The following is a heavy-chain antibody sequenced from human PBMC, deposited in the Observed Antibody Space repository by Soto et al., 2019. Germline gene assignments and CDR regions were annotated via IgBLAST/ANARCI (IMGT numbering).Heavy chain of an antibody. J-gene: IGHJ5*02. Sequence: QVQLQESGPGLVKPSETLSLTCTVSGGSISSYYWSWIRQPPGKGLEWIGYIYYSGSTNYNPSRKSRVTISVDTSKNQFSLKLSSVTAADTAVYYCARRYCSSTSCYNWFDPWGQGTLVTVSS. V-gene: IGHV4-59*08. CDR2: IYYSGST. CDR1: GGSISSYY. D-gene: IGHD2-2*01. CDR3: ARRYCSSTSCYNWFDP.